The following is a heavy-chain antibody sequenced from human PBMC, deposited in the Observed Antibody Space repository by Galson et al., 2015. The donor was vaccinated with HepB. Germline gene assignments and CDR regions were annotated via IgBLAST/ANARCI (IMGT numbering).Heavy chain of an antibody. CDR3: ARGPRGYYDSSGFYLT. CDR2: IYSGGRT. CDR1: GFTVSSNY. D-gene: IGHD3-22*01. V-gene: IGHV3-53*01. Sequence: SLRLSCAASGFTVSSNYMSWVRQAPGTGLEWVSLIYSGGRTYYADSVKGRFTISRDNSKNRLYLQMNSLRAEDTAVYYCARGPRGYYDSSGFYLTWGQGTLVTVSS. J-gene: IGHJ5*02.